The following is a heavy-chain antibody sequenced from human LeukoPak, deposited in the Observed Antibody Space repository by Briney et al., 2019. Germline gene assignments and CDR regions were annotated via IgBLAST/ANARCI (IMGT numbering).Heavy chain of an antibody. Sequence: KASETLSLTCTVSGGSISSGDYYWSWIRQPPGKGLEWIGYIYYSGSTYYNPSLKSRVTISVDTSKNQFSLKLSSVTAADTAVYCCARGVWAVTPDYWGQGTLVTVSS. CDR1: GGSISSGDYY. V-gene: IGHV4-30-4*01. J-gene: IGHJ4*02. CDR2: IYYSGST. CDR3: ARGVWAVTPDY. D-gene: IGHD4-11*01.